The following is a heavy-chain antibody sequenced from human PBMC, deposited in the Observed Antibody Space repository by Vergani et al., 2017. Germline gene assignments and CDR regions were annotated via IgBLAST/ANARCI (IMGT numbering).Heavy chain of an antibody. Sequence: EVQLVESGGGLVQPGGSLRLSCAASGFTFSRYWMHWVRQAPGKGLVWVSRINSDGSSTSYADSVKGRFTISRDNAKNTLYLQMNSLRDEDTAVYYCARGMEAVAVSFDYWGQGTLVTVSS. CDR2: INSDGSST. V-gene: IGHV3-74*01. D-gene: IGHD6-19*01. CDR3: ARGMEAVAVSFDY. J-gene: IGHJ4*02. CDR1: GFTFSRYW.